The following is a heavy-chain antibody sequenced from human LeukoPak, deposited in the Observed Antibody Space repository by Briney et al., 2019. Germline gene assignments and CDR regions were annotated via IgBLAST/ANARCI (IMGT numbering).Heavy chain of an antibody. CDR2: ISGSGGST. CDR3: AKDISASRPYNGMDV. CDR1: GFTFDDYG. D-gene: IGHD1-26*01. Sequence: PGGSLRLSCAASGFTFDDYGMGWVRQTPGKGLEWVSGISGSGGSTYYADSVKGRFTISRDNSKNTLYLQMISLRDEDTAVYYCAKDISASRPYNGMDVWGQGTTVTVSS. V-gene: IGHV3-23*01. J-gene: IGHJ6*02.